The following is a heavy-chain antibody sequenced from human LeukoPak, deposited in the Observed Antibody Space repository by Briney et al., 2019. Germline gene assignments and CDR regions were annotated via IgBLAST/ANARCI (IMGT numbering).Heavy chain of an antibody. CDR2: INHSGST. V-gene: IGHV4-59*12. D-gene: IGHD2-15*01. J-gene: IGHJ3*02. CDR1: GGSISSYY. Sequence: SETLSLTCTVSGGSISSYYWSWIRQPPGKGLEWIGEINHSGSTNYNPSLKSRVTISVDKSKNQFSLKLSSVTAADTAVYYCALLRDDAFDIWGQGTMVTVSS. CDR3: ALLRDDAFDI.